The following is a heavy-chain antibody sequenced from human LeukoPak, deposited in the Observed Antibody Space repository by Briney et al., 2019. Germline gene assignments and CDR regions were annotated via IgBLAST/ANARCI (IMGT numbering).Heavy chain of an antibody. D-gene: IGHD1-26*01. Sequence: GSLRLSCAASGFTFSHYGIHWVRQAPGKGLKWVAFIRSDGGDKSYADSVKGRFTISRDNSKNTLYLQMNSLRAEDTAVYYCATRAGGGYYGEDYFDYWGQGSLVTVSS. CDR3: ATRAGGGYYGEDYFDY. CDR2: IRSDGGDK. CDR1: GFTFSHYG. J-gene: IGHJ4*02. V-gene: IGHV3-30*02.